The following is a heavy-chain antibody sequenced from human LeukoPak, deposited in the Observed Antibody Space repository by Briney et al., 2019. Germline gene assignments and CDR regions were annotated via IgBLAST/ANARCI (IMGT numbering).Heavy chain of an antibody. CDR2: IIPILGRA. CDR1: GGTFSSYA. CDR3: ARVGSSGFY. Sequence: SVKVSCKASGGTFSSYAISWVRQAPGQGLEWMGRIIPILGRANYAQKFQGRVTITADKSKSTAYMELSSLRAEDAAVYYCARVGSSGFYWGQGTLVTVSS. J-gene: IGHJ4*02. D-gene: IGHD6-19*01. V-gene: IGHV1-69*04.